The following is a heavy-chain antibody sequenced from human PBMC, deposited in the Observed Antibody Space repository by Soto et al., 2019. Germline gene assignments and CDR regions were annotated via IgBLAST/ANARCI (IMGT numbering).Heavy chain of an antibody. D-gene: IGHD3-22*01. CDR1: GFSFSSYW. V-gene: IGHV3-74*01. J-gene: IGHJ3*02. CDR2: INSDGSTT. CDR3: ARAMIGVGDAFDI. Sequence: GGSLRLSWAAWGFSFSSYWMHWVRQAPGKGLVWVSRINSDGSTTDYADSVRGRFPISRDNTKNTLYMQMNSLRAEDMAVYHCARAMIGVGDAFDIWGQGTMVTVSS.